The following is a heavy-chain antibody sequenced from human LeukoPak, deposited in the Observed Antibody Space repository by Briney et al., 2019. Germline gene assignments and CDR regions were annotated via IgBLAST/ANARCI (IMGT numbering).Heavy chain of an antibody. CDR3: ARDFGGYSYGTFDY. CDR2: IKKDGSEK. V-gene: IGHV3-7*01. D-gene: IGHD5-18*01. J-gene: IGHJ4*02. CDR1: GFTFSSYW. Sequence: PGGSLRLSCAASGFTFSSYWMSWVRQAPGKGLEWVANIKKDGSEKYYVDSVKGRFTISGDNAKNSLYLQMNSLRAEDTAVYYCARDFGGYSYGTFDYWGQGTLVTVSS.